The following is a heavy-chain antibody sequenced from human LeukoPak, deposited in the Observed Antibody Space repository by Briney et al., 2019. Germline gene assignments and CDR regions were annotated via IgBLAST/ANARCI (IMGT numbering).Heavy chain of an antibody. CDR2: INEDGSST. CDR3: TTDTFGARDS. CDR1: GYTFSRYW. Sequence: GGSLRLSCAASGYTFSRYWMHWVRQGPGKGLVWVSRINEDGSSTSYAESVRGRFTISRDNAKNTLYVQMNSLRAEDAAVYYCTTDTFGARDSWGQGTLVTVSS. V-gene: IGHV3-74*01. J-gene: IGHJ4*02. D-gene: IGHD3-10*01.